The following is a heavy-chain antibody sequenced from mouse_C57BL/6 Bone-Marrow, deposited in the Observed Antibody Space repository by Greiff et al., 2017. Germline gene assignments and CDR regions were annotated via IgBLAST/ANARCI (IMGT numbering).Heavy chain of an antibody. D-gene: IGHD1-1*01. CDR3: ARYYFNYYGSSFDY. CDR2: INPGSGGT. CDR1: GYAFTNYL. J-gene: IGHJ2*01. Sequence: VQLQQSGAELVRPGTSVKVSCKASGYAFTNYLIEWVKQRPGQGLEWIGVINPGSGGTNYNEKFKGKATLTADKSSSTAYMQLSSLTSEDSAVYFCARYYFNYYGSSFDYWGQGTTLTVSS. V-gene: IGHV1-54*01.